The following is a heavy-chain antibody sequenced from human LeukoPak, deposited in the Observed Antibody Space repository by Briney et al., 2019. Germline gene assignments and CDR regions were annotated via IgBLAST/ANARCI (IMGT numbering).Heavy chain of an antibody. D-gene: IGHD3-10*01. Sequence: GGSLRLSCAASGFTFSSYAMSWVRQAPGKGLEWVSAISGSGGSTYYADPVKGRFTISRDNSKNTLYLQMNSLRAEDTAVYYCAKLGMVRGVTTPYWGQGTLVTVSS. CDR3: AKLGMVRGVTTPY. J-gene: IGHJ4*02. CDR1: GFTFSSYA. V-gene: IGHV3-23*01. CDR2: ISGSGGST.